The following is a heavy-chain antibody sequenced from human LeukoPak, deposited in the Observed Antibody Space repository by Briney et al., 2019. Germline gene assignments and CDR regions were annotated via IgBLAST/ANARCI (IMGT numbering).Heavy chain of an antibody. J-gene: IGHJ3*02. V-gene: IGHV3-30*02. CDR2: IRYDGSNK. CDR1: GFTFSNYG. Sequence: PGGSLRLSCAASGFTFSNYGMHWVRQAPGKGLEWVAFIRYDGSNKYYADSVKGRFTISRDNSKNTLYLQMNSLRAEDTAVYYCAKGGRWLQFGHDAFDIWGQGTMVTVSS. CDR3: AKGGRWLQFGHDAFDI. D-gene: IGHD5-24*01.